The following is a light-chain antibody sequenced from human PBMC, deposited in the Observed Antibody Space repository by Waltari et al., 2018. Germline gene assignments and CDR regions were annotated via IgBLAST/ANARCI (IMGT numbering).Light chain of an antibody. J-gene: IGKJ4*01. V-gene: IGKV1-5*03. Sequence: DIQMTQSPSTPSASVGDSVISICRASQSISKWLAWYQQKPGKAPKLLIYKAYTLESGVPSRFSGSGSGTEFTLTISSLQPEDFATYYCQQYNSYSLLSFGGGTKVEIK. CDR2: KAY. CDR3: QQYNSYSLLS. CDR1: QSISKW.